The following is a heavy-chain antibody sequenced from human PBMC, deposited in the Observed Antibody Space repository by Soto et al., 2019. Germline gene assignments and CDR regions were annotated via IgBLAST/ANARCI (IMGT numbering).Heavy chain of an antibody. J-gene: IGHJ4*02. V-gene: IGHV1-2*02. CDR2: INPNSGGT. D-gene: IGHD3-10*01. CDR1: GYTFTVYY. Sequence: ASVKVSCKASGYTFTVYYVHCVLQSPLQWLDWMGCINPNSGGTIYPQKFQGRVTMTRDTSISTAYMELRSLRFDDTAVYYCASTGNYGSGTSFRVDYWGQGTLVTVSS. CDR3: ASTGNYGSGTSFRVDY.